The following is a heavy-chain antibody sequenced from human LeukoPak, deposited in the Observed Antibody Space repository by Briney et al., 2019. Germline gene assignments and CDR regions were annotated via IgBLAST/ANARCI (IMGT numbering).Heavy chain of an antibody. D-gene: IGHD3-22*01. J-gene: IGHJ4*02. CDR3: ARGAPSPSYYYDSSGYYYNFDY. CDR2: IYSGGST. Sequence: GGSLRLSCAASGFTFSSYSMNWVRQAPGKGLEWVSVIYSGGSTYYADSVKGRFTISRDNSKNTLYLQMNSLRAEDTAVYYCARGAPSPSYYYDSSGYYYNFDYWGQGTLITVSS. CDR1: GFTFSSYS. V-gene: IGHV3-66*01.